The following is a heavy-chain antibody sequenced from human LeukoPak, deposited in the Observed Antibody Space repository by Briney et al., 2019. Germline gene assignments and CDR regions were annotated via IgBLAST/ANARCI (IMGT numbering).Heavy chain of an antibody. J-gene: IGHJ4*02. D-gene: IGHD3-9*01. CDR1: GFTFSSYA. V-gene: IGHV3-30-3*01. CDR2: ISYDGSNK. Sequence: PGRSLRLSCAASGFTFSSYAMHWVRQAPGKGLEWVAVISYDGSNKYYADSVKGRFTISRDNSKNTLYLQMNSLRAEDTAVYYCASAPVWLRYFGFDYWGQGTLVTVSS. CDR3: ASAPVWLRYFGFDY.